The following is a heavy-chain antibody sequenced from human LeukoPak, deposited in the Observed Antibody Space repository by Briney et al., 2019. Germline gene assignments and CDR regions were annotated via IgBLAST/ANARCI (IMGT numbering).Heavy chain of an antibody. CDR2: IHYSGGT. CDR3: AGIQFRAYYYYAMDV. Sequence: SETLSLTCTVSGGSISSFYWSWTRQPPGKGLEWLGYIHYSGGTNYNPSLKSRVTISVDTSKNQFSLKLSSVTAADTAVYYCAGIQFRAYYYYAMDVWGQGTTVTVSS. CDR1: GGSISSFY. V-gene: IGHV4-59*01. J-gene: IGHJ6*02.